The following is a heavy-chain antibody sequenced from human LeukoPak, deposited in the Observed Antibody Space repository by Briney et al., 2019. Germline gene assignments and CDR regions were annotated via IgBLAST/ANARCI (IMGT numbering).Heavy chain of an antibody. V-gene: IGHV1-18*01. CDR2: ISAYNGNT. CDR3: ARDRPSYDILTGYLPPTDY. J-gene: IGHJ4*02. Sequence: GASVKVSCKASGYTFTSYGISWVRQAPGQGLEWMGWISAYNGNTNYAQKLQGRVTMTTDTSTSTAYMELRSLRSDDTAVYYCARDRPSYDILTGYLPPTDYWGQETLVTVSS. CDR1: GYTFTSYG. D-gene: IGHD3-9*01.